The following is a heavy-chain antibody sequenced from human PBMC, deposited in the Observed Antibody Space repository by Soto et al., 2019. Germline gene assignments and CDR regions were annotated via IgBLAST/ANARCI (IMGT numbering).Heavy chain of an antibody. Sequence: EVHLLESGGGLVQPGGSLRLSCAASGFTFSSYAMSWVRQAPGKGLEWVSTISGSGGSTYYADSVKGRFTISRDNSKNTLYLHMSSLRAEDTAVYYCAKGHFVVVVAATVDFDYWGQGTLVTVSS. CDR1: GFTFSSYA. D-gene: IGHD2-15*01. V-gene: IGHV3-23*01. CDR2: ISGSGGST. CDR3: AKGHFVVVVAATVDFDY. J-gene: IGHJ4*02.